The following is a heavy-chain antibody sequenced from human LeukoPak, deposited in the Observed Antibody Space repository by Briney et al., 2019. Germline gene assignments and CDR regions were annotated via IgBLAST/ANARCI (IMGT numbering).Heavy chain of an antibody. Sequence: ASVKVSCKAFGYTFTSNYMHWVRQAPGQGPEWMGVISPSGGSTTYAQKFQGRVTLTRDMSTSTDYLELSSLRSEDTAVYYCARSYYDYVWGSYRFSYFDYWGQGTLVTVSS. V-gene: IGHV1-46*01. D-gene: IGHD3-16*02. CDR1: GYTFTSNY. CDR2: ISPSGGST. CDR3: ARSYYDYVWGSYRFSYFDY. J-gene: IGHJ4*02.